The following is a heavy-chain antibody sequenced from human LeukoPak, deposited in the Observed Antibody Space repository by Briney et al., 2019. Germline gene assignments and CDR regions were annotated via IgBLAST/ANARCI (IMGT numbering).Heavy chain of an antibody. CDR2: ISWNSHNI. J-gene: IGHJ4*02. CDR1: GFTFDSSA. V-gene: IGHV3-9*01. CDR3: AKDLETEWELLPRVFDY. D-gene: IGHD1-26*01. Sequence: GGSLRLSCAASGFTFDSSAVHWVRQVPGKGLEWVSGISWNSHNIVYADSVKGRFTISRDNAKNSLYLQMNSLRAEDTALYYCAKDLETEWELLPRVFDYWGQGTLVTVSS.